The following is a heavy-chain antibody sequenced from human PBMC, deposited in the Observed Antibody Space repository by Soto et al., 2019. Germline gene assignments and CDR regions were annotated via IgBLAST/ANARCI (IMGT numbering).Heavy chain of an antibody. CDR3: VRGIIRITPNGAERVFEGELILAY. D-gene: IGHD3-16*01. CDR2: IKCDGSDK. Sequence: PGGSMRLSCTASGSAFSSCWLHWVCQAPEKGQEWVADIKCDGSDKYYVDSVKGRLTISSDNAKNSLHLQVSSPRDEDMTVYYCVRGIIRITPNGAERVFEGELILAYWGQGTLVTVSS. V-gene: IGHV3-7*03. J-gene: IGHJ4*02. CDR1: GSAFSSCW.